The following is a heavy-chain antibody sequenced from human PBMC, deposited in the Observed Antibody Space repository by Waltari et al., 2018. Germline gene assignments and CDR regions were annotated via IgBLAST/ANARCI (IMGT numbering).Heavy chain of an antibody. V-gene: IGHV3-23*01. CDR2: IITSSDT. CDR1: GFTFSTLA. CDR3: VKGDWGDF. D-gene: IGHD2-21*02. Sequence: EVQLLESGGGLIQPGGSLRLSCAASGFTFSTLAMNRVRQAPGGGLEWVSGIITSSDTYYADSVKGRFTISRDNSKNILYLQMNSLRADDTAVYYCVKGDWGDFWGQGTLVTVSS. J-gene: IGHJ4*02.